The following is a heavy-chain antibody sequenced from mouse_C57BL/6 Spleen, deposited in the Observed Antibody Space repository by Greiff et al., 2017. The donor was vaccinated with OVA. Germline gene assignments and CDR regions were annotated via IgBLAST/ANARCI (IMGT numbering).Heavy chain of an antibody. CDR1: GYTFTDYN. CDR3: ARRGYYCGHFDV. Sequence: VQLQQSGPELVKPGASVKIPCKASGYTFTDYNMDWVKQSHGKSLEWIGDINPNNGGTIYNQKFKGKATLTVDKSSSTAYMELRSLTSEDTAVYYCARRGYYCGHFDVWGTGTTVTVSS. V-gene: IGHV1-18*01. D-gene: IGHD1-1*01. J-gene: IGHJ1*03. CDR2: INPNNGGT.